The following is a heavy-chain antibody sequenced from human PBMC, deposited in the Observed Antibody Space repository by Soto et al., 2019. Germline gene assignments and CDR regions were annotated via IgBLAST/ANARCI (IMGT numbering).Heavy chain of an antibody. V-gene: IGHV4-34*01. CDR2: INHSGST. Sequence: QVQLQQWGAGLLKPSETLSLTCAVYGGSFSGYYWSWIRQPPGKGLEWIGEINHSGSTNYNPSLKSRVTISVDTSKNQFSLKLSSVTAADTAVYYCARGRVRGSRRYSSLSNRGEFDYWGQGTLITVSS. CDR3: ARGRVRGSRRYSSLSNRGEFDY. J-gene: IGHJ4*02. D-gene: IGHD6-6*01. CDR1: GGSFSGYY.